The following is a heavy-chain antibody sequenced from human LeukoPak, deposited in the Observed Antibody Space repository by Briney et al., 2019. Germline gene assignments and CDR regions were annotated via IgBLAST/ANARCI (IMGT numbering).Heavy chain of an antibody. Sequence: GGSLRLSCEASEFTFSSYWMHWVRQAPGKGLVWVSRINSDGRTTIYADSVRGRFTISRDNAKNTLYLQMNSLRAEDTAVYYCAREGYYDSSGYSIRFSYWGQGTLVTVSS. CDR1: EFTFSSYW. D-gene: IGHD3-22*01. CDR2: INSDGRTT. CDR3: AREGYYDSSGYSIRFSY. J-gene: IGHJ4*02. V-gene: IGHV3-74*01.